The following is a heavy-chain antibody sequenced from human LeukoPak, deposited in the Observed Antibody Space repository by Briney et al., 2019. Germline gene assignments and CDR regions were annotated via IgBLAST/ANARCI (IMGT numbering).Heavy chain of an antibody. V-gene: IGHV3-7*03. Sequence: GGSLRLSCAASGFTFSNYWMSWVRQAPGKGLEWVANIKQDGSEKYYVDSGKGRFTISRDNAKNSLYLQMNSLRAEDTAVYYCAREEVSWYPRTDYWGQGTLVTVSS. J-gene: IGHJ4*02. CDR2: IKQDGSEK. D-gene: IGHD6-13*01. CDR1: GFTFSNYW. CDR3: AREEVSWYPRTDY.